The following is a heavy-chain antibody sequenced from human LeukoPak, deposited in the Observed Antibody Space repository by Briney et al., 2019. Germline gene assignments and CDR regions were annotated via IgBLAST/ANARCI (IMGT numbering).Heavy chain of an antibody. V-gene: IGHV4-30-4*01. CDR3: ARVRGYSGYDFDY. D-gene: IGHD5-12*01. Sequence: SETLSLTCTVSGGSISSGDYYWSWIRQPPGKGLEWIGYTYYSGSTYYNPSLKSRVTISVDTSKNQFSLKLSSVTAADTAVYYCARVRGYSGYDFDYWGQGTLVTVSS. J-gene: IGHJ4*02. CDR1: GGSISSGDYY. CDR2: TYYSGST.